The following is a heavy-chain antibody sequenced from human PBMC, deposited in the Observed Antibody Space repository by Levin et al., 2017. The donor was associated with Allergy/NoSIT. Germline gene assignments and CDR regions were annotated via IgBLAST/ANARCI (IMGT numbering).Heavy chain of an antibody. V-gene: IGHV4-39*07. J-gene: IGHJ3*01. CDR1: GGSISSSSYY. D-gene: IGHD6-19*01. Sequence: SETLSLTCTVSGGSISSSSYYWGWIRQPPGTGLEWIGSIYYSGSTYYNPSLKSRVTISVDTSKNQFSLKLSSVTAADTAVYYCARGPPPARGGWRGAFDFWGQGTMVTVSS. CDR2: IYYSGST. CDR3: ARGPPPARGGWRGAFDF.